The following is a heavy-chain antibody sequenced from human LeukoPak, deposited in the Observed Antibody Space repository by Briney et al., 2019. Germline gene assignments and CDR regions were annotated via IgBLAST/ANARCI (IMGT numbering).Heavy chain of an antibody. CDR3: ARVKPYYYYYGMDV. Sequence: PGGSLRLSCAASGFTFSSYWMSWVRQAPGKGLEWVANIKQDGSEKYYVDSVKGRFTISRDNAKNSLYLQMNSLGAEDTAVYYCARVKPYYYYYGMDVWGQGTTVTVSS. V-gene: IGHV3-7*01. CDR2: IKQDGSEK. CDR1: GFTFSSYW. J-gene: IGHJ6*02.